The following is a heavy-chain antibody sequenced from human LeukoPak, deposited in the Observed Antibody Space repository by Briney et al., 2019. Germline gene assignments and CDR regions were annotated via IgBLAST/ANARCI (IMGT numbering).Heavy chain of an antibody. J-gene: IGHJ4*02. CDR2: ISSDGSDK. V-gene: IGHV3-30-3*01. Sequence: GGSLRLSCAASGFTFSRYPMHWVRQAPGKGLEWVALISSDGSDKKHADSVKGRLTISRDNSKNTLYLQMHSLRVEDTAVYYCARDYPADYWGQGTLVTVSS. CDR1: GFTFSRYP. CDR3: ARDYPADY.